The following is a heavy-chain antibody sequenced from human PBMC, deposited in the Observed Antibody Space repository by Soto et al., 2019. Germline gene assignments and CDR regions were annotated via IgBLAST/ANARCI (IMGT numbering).Heavy chain of an antibody. Sequence: QLQLQESGPGLVKPSETLSLTCTVSGGSISSSSYYWGWIRQPPGQGLEWIGSIYYSVSTYYNPSLKSRVTTSVDTSKSQFSLKLSSVTAADTAVYYCARHEAPSGWYFDYWGQGTLVPVSS. D-gene: IGHD6-19*01. J-gene: IGHJ4*02. CDR3: ARHEAPSGWYFDY. V-gene: IGHV4-39*01. CDR2: IYYSVST. CDR1: GGSISSSSYY.